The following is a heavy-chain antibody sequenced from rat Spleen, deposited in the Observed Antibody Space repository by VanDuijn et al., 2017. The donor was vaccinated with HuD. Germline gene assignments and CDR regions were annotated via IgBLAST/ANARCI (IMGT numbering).Heavy chain of an antibody. CDR2: ITYDGGYS. V-gene: IGHV5-20*01. CDR3: AKRGWYYFDY. Sequence: EVQLVESGGGLVQPGGSLRLSCAASGFSFSDYYMAWVRQAPTKGLEWVASITYDGGYSYYRDSVKGRFTISRDNAKSSLYLQMDSLRSEDTATYYCAKRGWYYFDYWGQGVMVTVSS. J-gene: IGHJ2*01. CDR1: GFSFSDYY.